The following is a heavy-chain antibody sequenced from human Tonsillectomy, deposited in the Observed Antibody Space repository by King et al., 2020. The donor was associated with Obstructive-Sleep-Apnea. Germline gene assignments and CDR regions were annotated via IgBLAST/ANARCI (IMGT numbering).Heavy chain of an antibody. J-gene: IGHJ4*02. CDR2: ISGSGGIT. CDR1: GFTFSSNA. Sequence: QLVQSGGGLVQPGGSLRLSCAAYGFTFSSNAMSWVRQAPGKGLEWVSAISGSGGITYSADSVKGRFTISRDHSKNTLYLQMNSLRAEDTAVYYCAKANRYMVGATYYFDYWGQGTLVTVSS. CDR3: AKANRYMVGATYYFDY. V-gene: IGHV3-23*04. D-gene: IGHD1-26*01.